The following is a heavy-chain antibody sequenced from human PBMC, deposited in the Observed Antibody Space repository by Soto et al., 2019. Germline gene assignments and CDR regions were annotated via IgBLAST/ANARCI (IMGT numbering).Heavy chain of an antibody. V-gene: IGHV1-58*01. D-gene: IGHD6-13*01. CDR3: AARGERSSWHC. J-gene: IGHJ4*02. CDR1: GFTFTSSA. Sequence: QMQLVQSGPEVKKPGTSVKVSCKASGFTFTSSAVQWVRQARGQRLEWIGWIVVGSGNTNYAQKFQERVTITRDMSTSTAYMELSSLRSEDTAVYYCAARGERSSWHCWGQGTLVTVSS. CDR2: IVVGSGNT.